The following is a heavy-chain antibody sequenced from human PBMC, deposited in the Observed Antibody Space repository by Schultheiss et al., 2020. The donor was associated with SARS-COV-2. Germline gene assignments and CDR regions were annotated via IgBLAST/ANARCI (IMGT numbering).Heavy chain of an antibody. J-gene: IGHJ4*02. CDR2: INYSGTT. CDR3: ARVLNSYYDSSGHDY. Sequence: SETLSLTCTVSGGSISSGEYYWSWIRQPPGKGLEWIGYINYSGTTYYNPSLKSRVTISVDTSKNQFSLKLSSVTAADTAVYYCARVLNSYYDSSGHDYWGQGTLVTVSS. CDR1: GGSISSGEYY. D-gene: IGHD3-22*01. V-gene: IGHV4-30-4*01.